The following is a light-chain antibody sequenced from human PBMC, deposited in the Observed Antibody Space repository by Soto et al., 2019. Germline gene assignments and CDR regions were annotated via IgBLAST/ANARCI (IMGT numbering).Light chain of an antibody. CDR2: QDR. CDR3: QAWDSSTACV. V-gene: IGLV3-1*01. Sequence: SYELTQPPSVSVSPGQTASITCSGDKLGDKYACWYQQKPGQPPVLVIYQDRKRPSGIPERFSGSNSGNTATLTISGTQAMDEADYYCQAWDSSTACVFGTGTKLTVL. J-gene: IGLJ1*01. CDR1: KLGDKY.